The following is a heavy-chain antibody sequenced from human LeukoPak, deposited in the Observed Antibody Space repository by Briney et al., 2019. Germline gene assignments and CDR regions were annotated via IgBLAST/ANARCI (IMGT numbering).Heavy chain of an antibody. CDR3: IADVPESTAYPFDY. CDR1: GFTFRNAW. Sequence: GGSLRLSCAASGFTFRNAWMSWVRQAPGKGLEWVGLIKSKTDGETTDYAAPVKGRFTISRDDSKNTLYLQMNSLKTEDIAMYYCIADVPESTAYPFDYWGQGTLVIVSS. J-gene: IGHJ4*02. CDR2: IKSKTDGETT. D-gene: IGHD2/OR15-2a*01. V-gene: IGHV3-15*01.